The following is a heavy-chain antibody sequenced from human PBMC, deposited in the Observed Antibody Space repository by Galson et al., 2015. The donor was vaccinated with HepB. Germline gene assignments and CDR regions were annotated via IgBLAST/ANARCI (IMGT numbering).Heavy chain of an antibody. V-gene: IGHV1-2*06. Sequence: SVKVSCKASGYIFTDYYMHWVRQAPGQGLEWMGRVNPKGGGTNYAQNFQGRVTMTRDTSISTAYMELSRLRSDDTAVYYCARARYCITSTCFVEFDPWGQGTLVTVSS. CDR2: VNPKGGGT. CDR1: GYIFTDYY. D-gene: IGHD2-2*01. J-gene: IGHJ5*02. CDR3: ARARYCITSTCFVEFDP.